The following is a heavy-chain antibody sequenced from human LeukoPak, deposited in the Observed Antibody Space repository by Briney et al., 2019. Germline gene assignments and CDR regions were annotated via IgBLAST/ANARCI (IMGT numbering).Heavy chain of an antibody. CDR3: AREGPQGAAVAGAPFDY. CDR2: ISYDGSNK. J-gene: IGHJ4*02. CDR1: GFTFSSYA. Sequence: QSGGSLRLSCAASGFTFSSYAMHWVRQAPGKGLEWVAVISYDGSNKYYADSVKGRFTISRDNAKNSLYLQMNSLRAEDTAVYYCAREGPQGAAVAGAPFDYWGQGTLVTVSS. V-gene: IGHV3-30-3*01. D-gene: IGHD6-19*01.